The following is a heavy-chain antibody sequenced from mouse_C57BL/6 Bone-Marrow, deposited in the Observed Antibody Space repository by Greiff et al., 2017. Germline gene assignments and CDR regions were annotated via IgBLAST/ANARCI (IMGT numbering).Heavy chain of an antibody. V-gene: IGHV1-55*01. CDR3: GRSGYYGKPMDY. Sequence: QVQLQQPGAELVKPGASVKMSCKASGYTFTSYWITWVKQRPGQGLEWIGDIYPGSGSTNYNEKFKSKATLTVDTSSSTAYMQRSSLTSEDSAVYCWGRSGYYGKPMDYWGQGTSVTVSS. CDR1: GYTFTSYW. CDR2: IYPGSGST. D-gene: IGHD2-1*01. J-gene: IGHJ4*01.